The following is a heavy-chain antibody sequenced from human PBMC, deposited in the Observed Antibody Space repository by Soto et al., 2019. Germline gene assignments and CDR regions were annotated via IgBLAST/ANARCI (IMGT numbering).Heavy chain of an antibody. D-gene: IGHD4-4*01. CDR3: ARPGYSNYGPGVDV. J-gene: IGHJ6*02. Sequence: EVQLVESGGGLVQPGGSLRLSCAASGFTFSVYWMHWVRQAPGKGLVWVSRIDSDGSTTSYADSVKGRFTISRDNAKSRPYLQMKRLRANDTAVYYCARPGYSNYGPGVDVWGQGPTVTVSS. V-gene: IGHV3-74*01. CDR2: IDSDGSTT. CDR1: GFTFSVYW.